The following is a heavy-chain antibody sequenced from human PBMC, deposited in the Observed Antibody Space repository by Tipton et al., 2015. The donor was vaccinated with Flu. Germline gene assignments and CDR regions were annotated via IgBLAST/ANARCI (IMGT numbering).Heavy chain of an antibody. CDR1: GGSISSGGYY. CDR2: IYYSGTT. CDR3: ARDPSLGMPEYFDY. Sequence: TLSLTCTVSGGSISSGGYYWSWIRQHPGKGLEWIGYIYYSGTTHYNPSLKSRISISVDTSKNQFSLRLSSVTAADTAMYYCARDPSLGMPEYFDYWGQGTLVTASS. J-gene: IGHJ4*02. D-gene: IGHD2/OR15-2a*01. V-gene: IGHV4-31*03.